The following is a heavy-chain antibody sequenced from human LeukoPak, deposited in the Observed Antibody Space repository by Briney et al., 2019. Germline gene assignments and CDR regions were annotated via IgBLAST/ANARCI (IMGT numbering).Heavy chain of an antibody. V-gene: IGHV1-18*01. D-gene: IGHD3-3*01. Sequence: ASVKFSCKASGYTFTSYGISCVRQAPGQGLEWMGWISAYNGNTNYAQKLQGRVTMTTDTSTSTAYMELRSLRSDDTAVYYCARGRQDQGKVLRFLEWLSGYYYMDVWGKGTTVTVSS. CDR1: GYTFTSYG. CDR3: ARGRQDQGKVLRFLEWLSGYYYMDV. CDR2: ISAYNGNT. J-gene: IGHJ6*03.